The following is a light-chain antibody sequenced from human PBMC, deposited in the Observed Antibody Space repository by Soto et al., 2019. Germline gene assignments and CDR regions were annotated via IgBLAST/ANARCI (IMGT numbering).Light chain of an antibody. CDR3: QELKSYPPT. J-gene: IGKJ5*01. CDR2: AAS. CDR1: QSISSW. V-gene: IGKV1-9*01. Sequence: DVPMTQSPSSLSASVGDRVTSSCRASQSISSWLAWYQQKPGKAPKLLIYAASTLQSGVPSRFSGSGSGTEFTLTICSLQPEDFASYCSQELKSYPPTFGQGTRLDI.